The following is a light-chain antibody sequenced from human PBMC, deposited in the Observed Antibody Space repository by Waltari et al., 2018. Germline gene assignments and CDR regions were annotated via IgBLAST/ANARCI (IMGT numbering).Light chain of an antibody. CDR2: GAS. CDR1: QTVRTTY. CDR3: QQYDISPLT. J-gene: IGKJ4*01. Sequence: EIVLTQAPGTLSLSPGGRATLYCRDSQTVRTTYLAWYQQKTGQAPTPVNRGASSSATCLPDSFSDSGSGTDFSLTICSLKPDDFAVYYCQQYDISPLTFGGGTKVEIK. V-gene: IGKV3-20*01.